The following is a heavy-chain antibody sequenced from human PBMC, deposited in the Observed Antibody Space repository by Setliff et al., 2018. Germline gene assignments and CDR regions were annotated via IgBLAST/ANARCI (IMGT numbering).Heavy chain of an antibody. D-gene: IGHD1-26*01. Sequence: SETLSLTCTVSGGSISSGGYYWSWIRQHPGKGLEWIGYIYYSGSTSYYNPSLRSRPALSLDTSENQFSLTLTSVTAADTAVYYCARGAKWGDFLNYFDYWGQGALVTVSS. CDR2: IYYSGSTS. CDR3: ARGAKWGDFLNYFDY. J-gene: IGHJ4*02. V-gene: IGHV4-31*03. CDR1: GGSISSGGYY.